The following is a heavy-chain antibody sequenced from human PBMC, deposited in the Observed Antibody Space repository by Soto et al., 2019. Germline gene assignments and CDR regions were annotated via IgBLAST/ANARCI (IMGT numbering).Heavy chain of an antibody. Sequence: PSETLSLTCTVSGGSISSGGYYWSWIRQHPGKGLEWIGYIYYSGSTYYNPSLKSRVTISVDTSKNQFSLKLSSVTAADTAVYYCASRIAAGGRTTFWFDPWGQGTLVTVSS. D-gene: IGHD6-13*01. CDR3: ASRIAAGGRTTFWFDP. CDR1: GGSISSGGYY. J-gene: IGHJ5*02. V-gene: IGHV4-31*03. CDR2: IYYSGST.